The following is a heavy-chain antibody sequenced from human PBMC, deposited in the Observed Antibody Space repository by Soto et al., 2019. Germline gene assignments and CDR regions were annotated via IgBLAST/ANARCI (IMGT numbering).Heavy chain of an antibody. CDR1: GGSFSGYY. D-gene: IGHD3-16*01. Sequence: QVQLQQWGAGLLKPSETLSLTCAVYGGSFSGYYWSWIRQPPGKGLEWIGEINHSGSTNYNPSLKSRVTISVDTSKNHFSLKLSSVTAAVTAVYYCVGGTWTRFWFDPWGQGTLVTVSS. J-gene: IGHJ5*02. V-gene: IGHV4-34*01. CDR3: VGGTWTRFWFDP. CDR2: INHSGST.